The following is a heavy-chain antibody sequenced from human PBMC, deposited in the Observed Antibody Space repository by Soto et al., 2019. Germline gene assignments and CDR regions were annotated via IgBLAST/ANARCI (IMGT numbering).Heavy chain of an antibody. CDR3: GRESGETWDYEAS. CDR1: GGSISSYR. V-gene: IGHV4-4*07. D-gene: IGHD1-7*01. Sequence: PSATLSVTCTVSGGSISSYRWSWIRQPAGKGLEWIGRLNTYGNTHYNPSLKSRVTVSVDTSRNQFFLTLRSVTAADSAVYHCGRESGETWDYEASWGQGTPVTVSS. CDR2: LNTYGNT. J-gene: IGHJ5*02.